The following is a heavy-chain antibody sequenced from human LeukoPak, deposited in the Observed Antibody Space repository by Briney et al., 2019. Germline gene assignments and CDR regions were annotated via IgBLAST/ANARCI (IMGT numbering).Heavy chain of an antibody. V-gene: IGHV2-5*01. CDR2: IYWNDDK. CDR3: AHRPRNERYLDF. J-gene: IGHJ4*02. CDR1: GFSLSTRGVG. Sequence: ESGPTLVKPTQPLTLTCTFFGFSLSTRGVGVGWIRQPPAKALEWLALIYWNDDKRYSPSLRSRLTIAKDTSKNQVVLTMTNVDLVDTATYYCAHRPRNERYLDFWGQGTLVTVSS. D-gene: IGHD1-1*01.